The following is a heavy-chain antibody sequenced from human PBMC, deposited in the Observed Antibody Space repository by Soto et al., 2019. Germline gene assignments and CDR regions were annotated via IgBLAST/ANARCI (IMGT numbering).Heavy chain of an antibody. D-gene: IGHD5-12*01. Sequence: SETLSLTCAVSGGSISSSNWWSWVRQPPGKGLEWIGEIYHSGSTNYNPSLKSRVTISVDKSKNQFSLKLSSVTAADTAVYYCARVGYSGYDSGYYYYGMDVWGQGTTVTVSS. CDR1: GGSISSSNW. CDR2: IYHSGST. V-gene: IGHV4-4*02. CDR3: ARVGYSGYDSGYYYYGMDV. J-gene: IGHJ6*02.